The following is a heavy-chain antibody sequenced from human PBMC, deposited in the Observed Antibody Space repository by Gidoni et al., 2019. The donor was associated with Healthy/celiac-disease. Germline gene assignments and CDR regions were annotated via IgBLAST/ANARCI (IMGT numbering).Heavy chain of an antibody. J-gene: IGHJ4*02. D-gene: IGHD3-22*01. Sequence: EVQLLESGGGLVQPGGSLSLSCPASGFTFSSYAMSWVRQAPGKGLGWVAAISGSGGSTYYADSVKGRFTISRDNSKNTLYLQMNSLRAEDTAVYYCAKGAYYYDSSGYPGSWGQGTLVTVSS. V-gene: IGHV3-23*01. CDR2: ISGSGGST. CDR3: AKGAYYYDSSGYPGS. CDR1: GFTFSSYA.